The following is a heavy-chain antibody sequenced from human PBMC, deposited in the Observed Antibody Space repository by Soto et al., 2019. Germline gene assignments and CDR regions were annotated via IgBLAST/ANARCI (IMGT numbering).Heavy chain of an antibody. Sequence: EVQLVESGGGLVKPGGSLRLACAASGFTFRRYSMNWVRQAPGKGLEWVSSISSSSSYIYYADSVKGGFTISRDNAKNSLYLQMNSLRDEDTAVYYCARMGSQLYYYYGMDVWGQGTTVTDSS. CDR1: GFTFRRYS. J-gene: IGHJ6*02. V-gene: IGHV3-21*01. CDR2: ISSSSSYI. CDR3: ARMGSQLYYYYGMDV. D-gene: IGHD2-2*01.